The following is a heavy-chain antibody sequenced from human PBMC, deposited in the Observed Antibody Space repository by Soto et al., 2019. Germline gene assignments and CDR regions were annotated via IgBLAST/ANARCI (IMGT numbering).Heavy chain of an antibody. V-gene: IGHV4-59*01. CDR1: GGSISSYY. CDR2: IYYSGST. J-gene: IGHJ5*02. D-gene: IGHD3-3*01. CDR3: ARIGGYDFWSGYYWFDP. Sequence: PSETLSLTCTVSGGSISSYYWSWIRQPPEKGLEWIGYIYYSGSTNYNPSLKSRVTISVDTSKNQFSLKLSSVTAADTAVYYCARIGGYDFWSGYYWFDPWGQGTLVTVSS.